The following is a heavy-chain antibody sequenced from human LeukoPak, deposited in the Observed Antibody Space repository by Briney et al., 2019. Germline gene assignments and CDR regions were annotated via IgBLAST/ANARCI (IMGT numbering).Heavy chain of an antibody. V-gene: IGHV3-7*01. Sequence: PGGSLRLSCAASGFTFSSYWMTWVRQAPGKGLEWVANIREDGSEKYYVDSVKGRFTVSRDNAKNSLYLQVNSLRAEDTAVYYCAKDSIDRSLGDAFDIWGQGTMVTVSS. D-gene: IGHD3-22*01. CDR2: IREDGSEK. CDR1: GFTFSSYW. J-gene: IGHJ3*02. CDR3: AKDSIDRSLGDAFDI.